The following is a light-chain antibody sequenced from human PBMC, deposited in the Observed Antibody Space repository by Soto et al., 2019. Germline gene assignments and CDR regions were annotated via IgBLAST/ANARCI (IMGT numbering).Light chain of an antibody. CDR1: QSVSSTY. CDR3: RHYISSQWT. J-gene: IGKJ1*01. Sequence: EIVLTQSPGTLSLSPGERATLSCRASQSVSSTYLAWYQQKLGQAPRLLIYGASSRATGVPDRFSGGASATDFTLTISRLEPEDFAVYYCRHYISSQWTFGQGTKVEIK. CDR2: GAS. V-gene: IGKV3-20*01.